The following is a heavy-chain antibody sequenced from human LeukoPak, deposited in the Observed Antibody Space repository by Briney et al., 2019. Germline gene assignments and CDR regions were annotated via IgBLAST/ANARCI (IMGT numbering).Heavy chain of an antibody. CDR3: ARDTVIYGEHDNFDY. CDR1: GFTFSSYA. V-gene: IGHV3-30-3*01. CDR2: ISYDGSNK. J-gene: IGHJ4*02. Sequence: PGRSLRLSCAASGFTFSSYAMHWVRQAPGKGLEWVAVISYDGSNKYYADSVKGRFTISRDNSKNTLYLQMNSLRAEDTAVYYCARDTVIYGEHDNFDYWGQGTLVTVSS. D-gene: IGHD4-17*01.